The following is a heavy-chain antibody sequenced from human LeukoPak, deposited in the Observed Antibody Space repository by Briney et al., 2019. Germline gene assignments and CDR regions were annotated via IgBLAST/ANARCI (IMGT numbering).Heavy chain of an antibody. D-gene: IGHD6-6*01. CDR2: INPNSGGT. Sequence: GPVKVSCKASGYTFTGYCMHWVRQAPGQGLEWMGWINPNSGGTDYAQKFQGWVTMTGDTSISTAYMELSRLRSDDTAVYYCARDGESSSSGFDYWGQGTLVTVSS. CDR3: ARDGESSSSGFDY. J-gene: IGHJ4*02. V-gene: IGHV1-2*04. CDR1: GYTFTGYC.